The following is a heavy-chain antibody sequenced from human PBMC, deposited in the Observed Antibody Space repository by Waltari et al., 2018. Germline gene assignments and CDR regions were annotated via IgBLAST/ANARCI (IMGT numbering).Heavy chain of an antibody. V-gene: IGHV4-38-2*01. D-gene: IGHD5-12*01. CDR1: GYSISSGYY. CDR3: ARRGYSGYAIFDY. CDR2: IYHSGST. J-gene: IGHJ4*02. Sequence: QVQLQESGPGLVKPSETLSLTCAVPGYSISSGYYWGWTRQPPGKGLEWIGSIYHSGSTYYNPSLKSRVTISVDTSKNQFSLKLSSVTAADTAVYYCARRGYSGYAIFDYWGQGTLVTVSS.